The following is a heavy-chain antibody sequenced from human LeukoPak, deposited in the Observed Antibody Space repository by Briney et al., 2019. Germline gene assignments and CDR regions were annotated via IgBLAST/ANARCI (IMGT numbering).Heavy chain of an antibody. CDR2: IYHSGST. Sequence: SQTLSLTCTVSGYSISSGYYWGWIRQPPGKGLEWIGSIYHSGSTYYNPSLKSRVTISVDTSKNQFSLKLSSVTAADTAVYYCARDPGRKYWGQGTLVTVSS. J-gene: IGHJ4*02. CDR1: GYSISSGYY. CDR3: ARDPGRKY. V-gene: IGHV4-38-2*02.